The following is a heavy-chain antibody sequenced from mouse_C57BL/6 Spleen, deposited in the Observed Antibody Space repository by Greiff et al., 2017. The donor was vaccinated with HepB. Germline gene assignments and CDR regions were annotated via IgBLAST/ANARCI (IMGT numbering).Heavy chain of an antibody. CDR1: GYTFTSYW. CDR2: IDPSDSET. V-gene: IGHV1-52*01. J-gene: IGHJ3*01. D-gene: IGHD2-4*01. Sequence: VQLQQPGAELVRPGSSVKLSCKASGYTFTSYWMHWVKQRPIQGLEWIGNIDPSDSETHYNQKFKDKATLTVDKSSSTAYMQLSSLTSEDSAVYYCAREDYDVAWFAYWGQGTLVTVSA. CDR3: AREDYDVAWFAY.